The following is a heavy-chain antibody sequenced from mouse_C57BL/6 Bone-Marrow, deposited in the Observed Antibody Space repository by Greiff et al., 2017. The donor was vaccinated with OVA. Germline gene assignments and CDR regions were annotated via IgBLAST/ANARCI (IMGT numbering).Heavy chain of an antibody. J-gene: IGHJ4*01. CDR1: GFTFSDYG. D-gene: IGHD4-1*01. Sequence: EVQGVESGGGLVKPGGSLKLSCAASGFTFSDYGMHWVRQAPEKGLEWVAYISSGSSTIYYADTVKGRFTISRDNAKNTLFLQMTSLRSEDTAMYYCASGRLTGKKYYAMDYWGQGTSVTVSS. V-gene: IGHV5-17*01. CDR3: ASGRLTGKKYYAMDY. CDR2: ISSGSSTI.